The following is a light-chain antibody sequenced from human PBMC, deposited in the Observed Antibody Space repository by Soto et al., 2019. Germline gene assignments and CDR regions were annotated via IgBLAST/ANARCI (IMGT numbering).Light chain of an antibody. J-gene: IGLJ2*01. Sequence: QSVLTQPPSASGTPGQRVTISCSGSSSNIGNNYVYWYQQFPGTAPKLLIYSSDQRPSGVPDRFSGSKSGTSASLAISGLRSEDEADYYCAAWDDSLSGGVFGGGTKLTVL. V-gene: IGLV1-47*02. CDR3: AAWDDSLSGGV. CDR2: SSD. CDR1: SSNIGNNY.